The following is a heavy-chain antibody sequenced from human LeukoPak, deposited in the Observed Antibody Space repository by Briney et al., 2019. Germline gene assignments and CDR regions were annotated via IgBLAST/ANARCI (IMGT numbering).Heavy chain of an antibody. CDR3: ATPYCNSISCLDVFNI. V-gene: IGHV4-31*03. CDR2: KYYSGSA. CDR1: GVSISDGRYY. Sequence: SETLSLTCSVSGVSISDGRYYWTRIRQHPGKGLEWIGYKYYSGSANYNPSLKSRLTISVDTSKNQFSLQLSSVTAADTAMYYCATPYCNSISCLDVFNIWGQGTMVTVSS. J-gene: IGHJ3*02. D-gene: IGHD2/OR15-2a*01.